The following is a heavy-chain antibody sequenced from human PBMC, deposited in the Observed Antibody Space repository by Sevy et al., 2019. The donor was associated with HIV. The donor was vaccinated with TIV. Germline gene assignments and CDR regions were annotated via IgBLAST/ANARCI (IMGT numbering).Heavy chain of an antibody. CDR2: ISYDGSNK. J-gene: IGHJ4*02. D-gene: IGHD5-12*01. V-gene: IGHV3-30-3*01. CDR3: ASPGGYSGYDPFNY. Sequence: GGSLRLSCAASGFTFSSYAMHWVRQAPGKGLEWVAVISYDGSNKYYKDSVKDRFNIYRDNSKNTLYLQMNSLRDEDTDMYYYASPGGYSGYDPFNYWGQGPLVTVSS. CDR1: GFTFSSYA.